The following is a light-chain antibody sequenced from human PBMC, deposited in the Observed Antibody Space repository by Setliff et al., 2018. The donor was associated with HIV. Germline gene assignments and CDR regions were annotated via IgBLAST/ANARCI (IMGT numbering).Light chain of an antibody. Sequence: QSALTQPASVSGSPGQSITISCTGTSSDVGGYSHVSWYQQLPGKAPQLIIYEVSNRPSGVSNRFSGFKSDNTASLTISGLQAEDEADYFCSSFTTTTTLVFGTGTKVTVL. V-gene: IGLV2-14*01. CDR2: EVS. CDR1: SSDVGGYSH. CDR3: SSFTTTTTLV. J-gene: IGLJ1*01.